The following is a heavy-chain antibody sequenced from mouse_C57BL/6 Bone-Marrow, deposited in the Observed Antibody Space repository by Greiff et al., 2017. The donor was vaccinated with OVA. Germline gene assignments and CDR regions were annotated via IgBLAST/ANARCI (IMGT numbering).Heavy chain of an antibody. CDR1: GYTFTSYG. V-gene: IGHV1-81*01. Sequence: ESGAELARPGASVKLSCKASGYTFTSYGISWVKQRTGQGLEWIGEIYPRSGNTYYNEKFKGKATLTADKSSSTAYMELRSLTSEDSAVYFCASGVRGGFAYWGQGTLVTVSA. D-gene: IGHD2-14*01. J-gene: IGHJ3*01. CDR3: ASGVRGGFAY. CDR2: IYPRSGNT.